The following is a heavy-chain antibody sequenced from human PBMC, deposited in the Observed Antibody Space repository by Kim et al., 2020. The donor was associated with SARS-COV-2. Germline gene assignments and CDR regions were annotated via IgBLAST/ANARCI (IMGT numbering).Heavy chain of an antibody. V-gene: IGHV3-74*01. CDR2: IDNDGSIT. Sequence: GGSLRLSCAASGFSFSNNWMYWVRQAPGKGLVWVSRIDNDGSITNYADSVNGRFIISRDNGKNTLYLQMKSLRAEDTAVYYCAKVGYDWSIDYWGQGTLVTVSS. CDR3: AKVGYDWSIDY. D-gene: IGHD3-9*01. J-gene: IGHJ4*02. CDR1: GFSFSNNW.